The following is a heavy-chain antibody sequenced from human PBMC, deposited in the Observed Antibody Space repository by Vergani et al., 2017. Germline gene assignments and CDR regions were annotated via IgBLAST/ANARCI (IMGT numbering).Heavy chain of an antibody. Sequence: QVQLVQSGAELKKPGASVSVSCKGSSHTFQTYGISWVRQAPGKGLEWMAWIRPYTGHTIYAQKFQGRVTITRNTSISTAYMELSSLRSEATAVYYCARVRWGNSFDLWGRGTLVTVSS. V-gene: IGHV1-18*01. CDR3: ARVRWGNSFDL. D-gene: IGHD4-23*01. CDR1: SHTFQTYG. CDR2: IRPYTGHT. J-gene: IGHJ2*01.